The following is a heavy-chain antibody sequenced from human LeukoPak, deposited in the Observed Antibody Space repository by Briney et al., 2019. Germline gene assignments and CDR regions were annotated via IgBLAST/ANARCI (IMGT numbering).Heavy chain of an antibody. CDR3: VRYLSGWYYFDW. CDR2: IPASGGNT. Sequence: GGSLRLSCAASGFTFSTFGMRWVRQAPGKGLEWVSTIPASGGNTYYADSVRGRFTISRDNSKDTLYLQINSLTAEDTAIYYCVRYLSGWYYFDWWGQGTLVTVSS. V-gene: IGHV3-23*01. J-gene: IGHJ4*02. CDR1: GFTFSTFG. D-gene: IGHD6-19*01.